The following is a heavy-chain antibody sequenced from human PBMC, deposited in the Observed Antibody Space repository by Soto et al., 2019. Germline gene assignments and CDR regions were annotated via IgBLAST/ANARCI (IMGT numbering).Heavy chain of an antibody. CDR1: GGSITNYY. CDR2: IYYSGST. CDR3: ARRYGSSFDY. V-gene: IGHV4-59*08. Sequence: SETLSLTCYVSGGSITNYYWSWIRQPPGKGLEWIGYIYYSGSTNYNPSLKSRVTISVDTSKNQFSLKLSSVTAADTAVYYCARRYGSSFDYWGQGTLVTVSS. J-gene: IGHJ4*02. D-gene: IGHD6-13*01.